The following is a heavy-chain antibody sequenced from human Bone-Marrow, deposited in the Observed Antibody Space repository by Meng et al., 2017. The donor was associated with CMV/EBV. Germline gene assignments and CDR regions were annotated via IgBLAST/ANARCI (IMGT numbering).Heavy chain of an antibody. Sequence: GGSLRLSCAASGFTFSSYSMNWVRQAPGKGLEWVSSISSSSSYIYYADSVKGRFTISRDNSKNTLYLQMNSLRAEDTAVYYCAKDLRRDIVVVPAAPRGDFQHWGQATLVTVS. CDR3: AKDLRRDIVVVPAAPRGDFQH. D-gene: IGHD2-2*01. CDR1: GFTFSSYS. CDR2: ISSSSSYI. V-gene: IGHV3-21*01. J-gene: IGHJ1*01.